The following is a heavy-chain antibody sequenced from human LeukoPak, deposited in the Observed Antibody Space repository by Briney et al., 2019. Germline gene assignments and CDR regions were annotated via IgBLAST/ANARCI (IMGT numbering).Heavy chain of an antibody. D-gene: IGHD4-17*01. CDR3: ARRVSVTTSFFDF. CDR2: IYYTGNT. V-gene: IGHV4-59*08. CDR1: GGSISSYY. J-gene: IGHJ4*02. Sequence: SETLPLTCTVSGGSISSYYWSWIRQPPGKGLEWIGYIYYTGNTNYNPSLKSRVTISVDTSKNQFSLKLSSVTAADTAVYYCARRVSVTTSFFDFWGQGTLVTVSS.